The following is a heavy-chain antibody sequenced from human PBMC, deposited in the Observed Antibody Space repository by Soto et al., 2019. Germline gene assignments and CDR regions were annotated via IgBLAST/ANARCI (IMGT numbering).Heavy chain of an antibody. D-gene: IGHD3-22*01. Sequence: SETLSLTCAVYGGSFSGYYWSWIRQPPGKGLEWIGEINYSGSTNYNPSLKSRVTISVDTSKNQFSLKLSSVTAADTAVYYCARGPTYYYDSSGYYLFDYWGQGTLVTVS. J-gene: IGHJ4*02. CDR1: GGSFSGYY. CDR3: ARGPTYYYDSSGYYLFDY. CDR2: INYSGST. V-gene: IGHV4-34*01.